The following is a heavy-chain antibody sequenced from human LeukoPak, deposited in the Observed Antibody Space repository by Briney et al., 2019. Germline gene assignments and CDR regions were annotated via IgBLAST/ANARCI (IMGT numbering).Heavy chain of an antibody. CDR2: ISWNSGSI. CDR3: AKDTTPLASYFDY. CDR1: GYTFDDYA. V-gene: IGHV3-9*03. D-gene: IGHD5-12*01. J-gene: IGHJ4*02. Sequence: GGSLRLSCAASGYTFDDYAMHWVRHAPGKGREWVSGISWNSGSIGYADSVKGRFTISRDNAKNSLYLQMNSLRAEDMALYYCAKDTTPLASYFDYWGQGTLVTVSS.